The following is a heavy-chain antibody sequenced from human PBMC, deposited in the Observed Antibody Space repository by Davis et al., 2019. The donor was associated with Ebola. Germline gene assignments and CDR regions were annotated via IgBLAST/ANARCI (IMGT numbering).Heavy chain of an antibody. J-gene: IGHJ4*02. Sequence: PGGSLRPSCTASPFLFRNSVMHWVRQAPGKGLEWVAAISYNGDKTYYVDSVRGRFTISRDNSANTVYLQMHSLRTDDTAVYYCTRSLWKWDLGWPRNYFDFWGLGTQVIVSS. CDR2: ISYNGDKT. CDR3: TRSLWKWDLGWPRNYFDF. CDR1: PFLFRNSV. V-gene: IGHV3-30-3*01. D-gene: IGHD1-26*01.